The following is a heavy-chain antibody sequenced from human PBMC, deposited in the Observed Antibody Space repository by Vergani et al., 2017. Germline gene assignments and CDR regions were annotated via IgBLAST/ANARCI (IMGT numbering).Heavy chain of an antibody. CDR3: ARGPRIAVAGTWFDP. J-gene: IGHJ5*02. CDR2: INSSRSYI. CDR1: GFTFSSYS. Sequence: EVQLVESGGGLVKPGGSLRLSCAASGFTFSSYSMNWVRQAPGKGLEWVSSINSSRSYIYYADSVKGRFSISRDNAKNSLYLQMNSLRAEDTAVYYCARGPRIAVAGTWFDPWGQGTLVTVSS. V-gene: IGHV3-21*01. D-gene: IGHD6-19*01.